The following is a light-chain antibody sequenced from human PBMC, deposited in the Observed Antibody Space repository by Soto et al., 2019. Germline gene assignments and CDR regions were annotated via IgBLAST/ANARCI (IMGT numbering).Light chain of an antibody. V-gene: IGKV1-8*01. J-gene: IGKJ5*01. CDR3: QQYYSYPRIT. CDR1: QGISSY. Sequence: AIRMTQSPSSLSASTGDRVTITCRASQGISSYLAWYQQKPGKAPKLLIYAASTLQSGVPSRFSGSGSGTDFTLTISCLQSEDFATYFCQQYYSYPRITFGQGTLLEIK. CDR2: AAS.